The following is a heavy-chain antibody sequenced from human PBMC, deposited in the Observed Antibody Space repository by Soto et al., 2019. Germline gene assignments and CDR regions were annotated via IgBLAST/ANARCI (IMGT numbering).Heavy chain of an antibody. CDR1: GGSFSSSSYY. Sequence: SETLSLTCTVSGGSFSSSSYYWGWIRQRPGQGLEWIGSIYYSGSTYYNPSLKRCVIISVDTSKNQFSLKLSSVTAADTAVYYCALASQGQFDYWGQGTLVTVSS. CDR2: IYYSGST. J-gene: IGHJ4*02. V-gene: IGHV4-39*01. CDR3: ALASQGQFDY.